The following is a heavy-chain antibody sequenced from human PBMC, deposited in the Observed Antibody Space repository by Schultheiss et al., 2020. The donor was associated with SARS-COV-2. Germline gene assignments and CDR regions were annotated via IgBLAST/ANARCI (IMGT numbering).Heavy chain of an antibody. Sequence: GGSLRLSCAASGFTFDDYAMHWVRQAPGKGLEWVSGISWNSGSIGYADSVKGRFTISRDNAKNSLYLQMNSLRAEDTAFYYCAKGTYYYDSSGYRPFDYWGQGTLVTVSS. J-gene: IGHJ4*02. D-gene: IGHD3-22*01. CDR3: AKGTYYYDSSGYRPFDY. CDR1: GFTFDDYA. CDR2: ISWNSGSI. V-gene: IGHV3-9*01.